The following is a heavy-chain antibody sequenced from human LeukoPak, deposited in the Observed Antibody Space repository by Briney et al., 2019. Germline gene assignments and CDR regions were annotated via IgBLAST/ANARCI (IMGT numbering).Heavy chain of an antibody. CDR1: GYTFTGYY. CDR2: INPNSGGT. Sequence: ASVKVSCKASGYTFTGYYMHWVRQAPGQGLEWMGWINPNSGGTNYAQKLQGRVTMTRDTSISTAYMELSRLRSDDTAVYYCARETISYNWLDPWGQGTLVTVSS. D-gene: IGHD4/OR15-4a*01. CDR3: ARETISYNWLDP. J-gene: IGHJ5*02. V-gene: IGHV1-2*02.